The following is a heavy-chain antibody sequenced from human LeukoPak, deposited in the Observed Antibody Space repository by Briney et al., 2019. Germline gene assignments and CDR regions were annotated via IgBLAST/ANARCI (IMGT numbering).Heavy chain of an antibody. CDR2: IYPSDSET. V-gene: IGHV5-51*01. CDR3: ARPGRATVTRLDY. D-gene: IGHD4-17*01. Sequence: GESLKISCKGSGYSFSSYWIGWVRQMPGKGLEWMGIIYPSDSETRYSPSFQGQVTISADKSISTAFLQWSSLKASDTAMYYCARPGRATVTRLDYWGQGTLVTVTS. CDR1: GYSFSSYW. J-gene: IGHJ4*02.